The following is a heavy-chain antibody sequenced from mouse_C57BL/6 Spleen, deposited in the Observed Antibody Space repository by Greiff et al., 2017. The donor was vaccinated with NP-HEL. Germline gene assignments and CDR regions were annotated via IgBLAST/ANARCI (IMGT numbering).Heavy chain of an antibody. D-gene: IGHD1-1*01. V-gene: IGHV1-69*01. J-gene: IGHJ3*01. Sequence: QVQLQQPGAELVMPGASVKLSCKASGYTFTSYWMPWVKQRPGQGLEWIGEIDPSDSYTNYNQKFKGKSTLTVDTSSSTAYMQLSSLTSEDSAVYYCARDYGSFFAYWGQGTLVTVSA. CDR1: GYTFTSYW. CDR2: IDPSDSYT. CDR3: ARDYGSFFAY.